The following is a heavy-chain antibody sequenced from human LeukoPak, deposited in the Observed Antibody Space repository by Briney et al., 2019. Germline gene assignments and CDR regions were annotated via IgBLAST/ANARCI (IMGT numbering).Heavy chain of an antibody. D-gene: IGHD3-10*01. J-gene: IGHJ4*02. CDR1: GFTFSSYS. CDR2: ISSSSIYV. Sequence: PGGSLRLSCAASGFTFSSYSMNWVRQAPGKGLEWVSSISSSSIYVYYADSVKGRFTISRNNAKNSLYLQMNSLRAEDTAVYYCAREITMVLTSDYWGQGTLVTVSS. CDR3: AREITMVLTSDY. V-gene: IGHV3-21*01.